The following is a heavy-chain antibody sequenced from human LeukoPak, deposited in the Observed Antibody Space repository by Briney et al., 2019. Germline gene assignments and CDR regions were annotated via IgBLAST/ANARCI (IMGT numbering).Heavy chain of an antibody. J-gene: IGHJ4*02. V-gene: IGHV1-69*04. CDR1: GGTFSSYA. Sequence: SVKVSCKASGGTFSSYAISWVRQAPGQGLEWMGRIIPILGIANYAQKFQGRVTITADKSTSTAYMELSSLRSEDTAVYYCARVSSGHYYDSSGYYLDYWGQGTLVTVSS. D-gene: IGHD3-22*01. CDR2: IIPILGIA. CDR3: ARVSSGHYYDSSGYYLDY.